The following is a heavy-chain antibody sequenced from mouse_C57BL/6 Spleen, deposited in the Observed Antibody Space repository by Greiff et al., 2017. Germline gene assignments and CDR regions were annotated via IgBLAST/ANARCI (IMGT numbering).Heavy chain of an antibody. CDR1: GYTFTSYG. V-gene: IGHV1-81*01. CDR2: IYPRSGNT. J-gene: IGHJ4*01. D-gene: IGHD2-13*01. Sequence: QVQLQESGAELARPGASVKLSCKASGYTFTSYGISWVKQRTGQGLEWIGEIYPRSGNTYYNEKFKGKATLTADKSSSTAYMELRSLYSEDSAVYFGASAGHYGDSYCAMDYWGQGTSVTVSS. CDR3: ASAGHYGDSYCAMDY.